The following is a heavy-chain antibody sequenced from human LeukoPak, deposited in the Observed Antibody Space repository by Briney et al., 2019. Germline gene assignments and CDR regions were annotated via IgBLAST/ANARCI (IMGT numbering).Heavy chain of an antibody. CDR2: ISSSSSYI. J-gene: IGHJ4*02. D-gene: IGHD3-22*01. CDR3: ARAVGTYYYDSSGSRLMGY. CDR1: GFTFSSYS. Sequence: GGSLRLSCAASGFTFSSYSMNWVRQAPGKGLEWVSSISSSSSYIYYADSVKGRFIISRDNAKNSLYLQMNSLRAEDTAVYYCARAVGTYYYDSSGSRLMGYWGQGTLVTVSS. V-gene: IGHV3-21*01.